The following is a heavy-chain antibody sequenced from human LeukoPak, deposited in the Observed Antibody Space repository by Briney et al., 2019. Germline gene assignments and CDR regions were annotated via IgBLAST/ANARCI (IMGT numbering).Heavy chain of an antibody. CDR1: GGSISSSSYY. Sequence: PSETLSLTCTVSGGSISSSSYYWGWIRQPPGKGLEWIGSIYYSGSTYYNPSLKSRVTISVDTSKNQFSLKLSSVTAADTAVYYCARDIRVDIYYYMDVWGKGTTVTVSS. J-gene: IGHJ6*03. CDR2: IYYSGST. V-gene: IGHV4-39*07. D-gene: IGHD3-9*01. CDR3: ARDIRVDIYYYMDV.